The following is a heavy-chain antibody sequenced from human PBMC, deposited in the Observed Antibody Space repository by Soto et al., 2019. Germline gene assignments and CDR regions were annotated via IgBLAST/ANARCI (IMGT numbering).Heavy chain of an antibody. D-gene: IGHD6-19*01. CDR3: ARGYSGGWSRGDCFDC. CDR1: GFTFSTYE. V-gene: IGHV3-48*03. Sequence: GGSLRLSCAASGFTFSTYEMNWVRQAPGKGLEWVSFISSGGTTIYYADSLKCRFTISRDNAKNSLYLQMNSLRAEDTAVYYCARGYSGGWSRGDCFDCWGQGTLVTVSS. J-gene: IGHJ4*02. CDR2: ISSGGTTI.